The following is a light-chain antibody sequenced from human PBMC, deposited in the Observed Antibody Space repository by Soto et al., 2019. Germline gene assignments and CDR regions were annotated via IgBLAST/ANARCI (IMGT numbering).Light chain of an antibody. CDR2: GAS. V-gene: IGKV3-20*01. CDR3: QQYGSSPRT. Sequence: EIVLTQSPGTLSLSPGERATLSCRASQSVSSSYLAWYQQKPSQAPRLLIYGASSRATVIPERFSGCGSGTDFTLTISRLEPEDFAVYYCQQYGSSPRTFGQGTKLEIK. J-gene: IGKJ2*01. CDR1: QSVSSSY.